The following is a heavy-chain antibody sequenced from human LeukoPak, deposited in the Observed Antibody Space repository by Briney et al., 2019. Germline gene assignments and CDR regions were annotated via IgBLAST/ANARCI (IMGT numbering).Heavy chain of an antibody. J-gene: IGHJ4*02. D-gene: IGHD3-22*01. CDR2: INPNSGGT. CDR1: GYTFTGYY. CDR3: ARGGSKSLGGGTYYYDSSGYYGY. Sequence: ASVKVSCTASGYTFTGYYMHWVRQAPGQGLEWMGWINPNSGGTNYAQKYKGRVTMTRETSISTAYLELSRLRSDDTAVYYCARGGSKSLGGGTYYYDSSGYYGYWGQGTLVTVSS. V-gene: IGHV1-2*02.